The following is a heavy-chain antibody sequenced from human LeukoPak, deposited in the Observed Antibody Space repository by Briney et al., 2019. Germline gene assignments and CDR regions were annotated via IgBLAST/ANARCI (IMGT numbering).Heavy chain of an antibody. CDR1: GFTFGNFE. CDR3: ARDYYFDY. Sequence: GGSLRLSCAASGFTFGNFEMNWVRQAPGKGLEWVSYISSSGSTIYYADSVKGRFTISRDNSKNTLYLQMNSLRAEDAAVYYCARDYYFDYWGQGTLVTVSS. J-gene: IGHJ4*02. CDR2: ISSSGSTI. V-gene: IGHV3-48*03.